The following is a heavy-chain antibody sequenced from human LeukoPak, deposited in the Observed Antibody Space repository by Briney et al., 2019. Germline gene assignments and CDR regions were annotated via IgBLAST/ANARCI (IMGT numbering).Heavy chain of an antibody. CDR2: INWNGGST. CDR3: ARDYGGTGGDAFDF. J-gene: IGHJ3*01. D-gene: IGHD4/OR15-4a*01. V-gene: IGHV3-20*04. CDR1: GFTFDDYG. Sequence: PGGSLRLSCAASGFTFDDYGMSWVRQAPGKGLEWVSGINWNGGSTGYADSVKGRFTISRDNAKNSLYLQMNSLRAEDTALYYCARDYGGTGGDAFDFWGQGTMVTVSS.